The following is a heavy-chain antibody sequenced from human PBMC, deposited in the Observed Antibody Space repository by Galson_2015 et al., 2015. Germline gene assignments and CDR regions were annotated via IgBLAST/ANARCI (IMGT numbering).Heavy chain of an antibody. Sequence: SVKDSCKASGYTFSIYAIHWVRQAPGQRLEWMGWINAGNGAKKYSQNFQDRLTITRDKSVSTAYMELSSLRSEDTAVYYCARDSEGYYVSGPNWFDPWGQGSLVTVSS. CDR2: INAGNGAK. V-gene: IGHV1-3*01. J-gene: IGHJ5*02. CDR3: ARDSEGYYVSGPNWFDP. D-gene: IGHD3-10*01. CDR1: GYTFSIYA.